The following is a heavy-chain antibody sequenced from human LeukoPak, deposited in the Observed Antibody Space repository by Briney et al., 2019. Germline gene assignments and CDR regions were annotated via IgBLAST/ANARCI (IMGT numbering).Heavy chain of an antibody. V-gene: IGHV1-2*02. J-gene: IGHJ4*02. CDR1: GGTFSSYA. CDR2: INPNSGGT. CDR3: ASSYYDYVWGKGGIDY. D-gene: IGHD3-16*01. Sequence: ASVKVSCKASGGTFSSYAISWVRQAPGQGLEWMGWINPNSGGTNYAQKFQGRVTMTRDTSISTAYMELSRLRSDDTAVYYCASSYYDYVWGKGGIDYWGQGTLVTVSS.